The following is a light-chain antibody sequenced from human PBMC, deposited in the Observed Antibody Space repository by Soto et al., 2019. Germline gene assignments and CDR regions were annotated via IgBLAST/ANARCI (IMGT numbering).Light chain of an antibody. Sequence: QSVLTQPASVSGSPGQSITISCTGTSSDLAIYNYVSWYQQQPGKAPKLMIYQVTNRPSGVSNRFSGSRSGNTASLTISGLQDEDEAHYFCSSYTVSSNYVFATGTKVTVL. J-gene: IGLJ1*01. CDR3: SSYTVSSNYV. CDR1: SSDLAIYNY. CDR2: QVT. V-gene: IGLV2-14*01.